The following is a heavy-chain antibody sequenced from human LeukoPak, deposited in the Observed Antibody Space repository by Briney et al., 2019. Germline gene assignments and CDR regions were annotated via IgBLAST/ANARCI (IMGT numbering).Heavy chain of an antibody. J-gene: IGHJ5*02. CDR3: ARDPMRQWLYNWFDP. D-gene: IGHD6-19*01. Sequence: GGSLRLSCAASGFTFDDYGMSWVRQAPGKGLEWVSGINWNGGSTGYADSVKGRFTISRDNAKNSLYLQMNSLRAEDTAVYYCARDPMRQWLYNWFDPWGQGTLVTVSS. V-gene: IGHV3-20*04. CDR1: GFTFDDYG. CDR2: INWNGGST.